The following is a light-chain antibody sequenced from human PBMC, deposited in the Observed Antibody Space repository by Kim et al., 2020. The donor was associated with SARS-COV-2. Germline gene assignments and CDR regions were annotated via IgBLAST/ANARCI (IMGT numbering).Light chain of an antibody. J-gene: IGLJ3*02. CDR2: RYS. CDR3: QVWDRSTL. V-gene: IGLV3-9*01. Sequence: SVAPGPTARIACGGNNIESKKVHCDQQKQGQAPVLVIYRYSIRPSGIPERFSGSTSGNTATLTISRAQAGDEADYYCQVWDRSTLFGGGTQLTVL. CDR1: NIESKK.